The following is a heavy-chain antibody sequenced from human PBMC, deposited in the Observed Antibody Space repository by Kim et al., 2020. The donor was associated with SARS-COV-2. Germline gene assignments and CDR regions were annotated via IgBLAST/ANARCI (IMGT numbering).Heavy chain of an antibody. V-gene: IGHV4-34*01. CDR3: ARGVSSSSWYGGPLDY. Sequence: LKSRVTIAVDTSKNQFSLKLSSVTAADTAVYSCARGVSSSSWYGGPLDYWGQGTLVTVSS. J-gene: IGHJ4*02. D-gene: IGHD6-13*01.